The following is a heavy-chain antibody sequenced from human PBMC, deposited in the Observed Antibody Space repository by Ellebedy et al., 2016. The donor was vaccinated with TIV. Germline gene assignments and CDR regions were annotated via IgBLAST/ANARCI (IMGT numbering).Heavy chain of an antibody. CDR1: GYTFTGYY. CDR2: VSPYDGNT. CDR3: ARGFRYGSGRWPLDY. V-gene: IGHV1-18*04. Sequence: AASVKVSCKASGYTFTGYYMHWVRQAPGQGLEWMGWVSPYDGNTNYAQKFQGRVTMTIDTFTGTGYMELRNLRSDDTAVYYCARGFRYGSGRWPLDYWGQGTLVTVSS. J-gene: IGHJ4*02. D-gene: IGHD4-23*01.